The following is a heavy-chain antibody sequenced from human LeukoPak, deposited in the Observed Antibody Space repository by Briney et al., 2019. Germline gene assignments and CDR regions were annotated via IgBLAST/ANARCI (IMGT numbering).Heavy chain of an antibody. J-gene: IGHJ4*02. CDR2: IYYSGST. D-gene: IGHD1-20*01. Sequence: KPSETLSLTCTVSGGSISSSSYYWGWIRQPPGKGLEWIGSIYYSGSTYYNPSLKSRVTISVDTSKNQFSLKLSSVTAADTAVYYCARFRGWPYNSSPFDYWGQGTLVTVSS. CDR1: GGSISSSSYY. V-gene: IGHV4-39*07. CDR3: ARFRGWPYNSSPFDY.